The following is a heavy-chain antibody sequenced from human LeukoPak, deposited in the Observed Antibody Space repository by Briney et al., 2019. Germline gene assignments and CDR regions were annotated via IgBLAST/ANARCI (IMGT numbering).Heavy chain of an antibody. Sequence: SETLSLTCTVSGGSISSYYWSSIRQPPGKGLEWIGYIYYSGSTNYNSSLKSRVTISVDTSKNQFSLKLSSVTAADTAVYYCASGYYGTRTLAFDYWGQGTLVIVSS. V-gene: IGHV4-59*01. CDR3: ASGYYGTRTLAFDY. CDR1: GGSISSYY. J-gene: IGHJ4*02. D-gene: IGHD4-17*01. CDR2: IYYSGST.